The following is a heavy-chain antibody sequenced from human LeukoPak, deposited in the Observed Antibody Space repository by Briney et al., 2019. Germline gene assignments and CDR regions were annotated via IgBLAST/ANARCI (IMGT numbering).Heavy chain of an antibody. V-gene: IGHV1-2*02. CDR3: ARVGRWLRLLVRQGVFDY. Sequence: ASVKVSCKASGYTFTGYYMHWVRQAPGQGLEWMGWINPNSGGTNYAQKFQGRVTMTRDTSISTAYMELSRLRSDDTAVYYCARVGRWLRLLVRQGVFDYWGQGTLVTVSS. D-gene: IGHD5-12*01. CDR1: GYTFTGYY. J-gene: IGHJ4*02. CDR2: INPNSGGT.